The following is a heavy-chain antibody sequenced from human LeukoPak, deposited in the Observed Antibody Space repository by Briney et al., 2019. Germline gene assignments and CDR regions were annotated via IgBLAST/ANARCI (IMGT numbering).Heavy chain of an antibody. CDR2: IGISSGNT. V-gene: IGHV3-48*01. Sequence: GGSLRLSCAASGFTFSAYSMNWVRQAPGKGLEWISYIGISSGNTKYADSVKGRFTISGDKAKNSLYLQMNNLRVEDTAVYYCARDYKYAFDNWGQGTLVTVSS. CDR1: GFTFSAYS. J-gene: IGHJ4*02. CDR3: ARDYKYAFDN. D-gene: IGHD5-24*01.